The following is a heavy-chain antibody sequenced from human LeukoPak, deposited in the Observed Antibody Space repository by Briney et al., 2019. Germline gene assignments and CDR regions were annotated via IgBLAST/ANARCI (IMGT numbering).Heavy chain of an antibody. V-gene: IGHV3-21*01. CDR3: ARSFTLIGGGFDY. CDR2: ISGSGVIT. Sequence: PGGSLRLSCAASGFTFSSHGMNWVRQAPGKGLEWVSGISGSGVITYYTDSVKGRFTISRDNAKNALYLQMNSLRAEDTAVYYCARSFTLIGGGFDYWGQGTLVTVSS. D-gene: IGHD3-22*01. J-gene: IGHJ4*02. CDR1: GFTFSSHG.